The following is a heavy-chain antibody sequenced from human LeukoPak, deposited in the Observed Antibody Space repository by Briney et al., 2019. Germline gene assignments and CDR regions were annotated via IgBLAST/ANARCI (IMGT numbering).Heavy chain of an antibody. V-gene: IGHV3-30*18. J-gene: IGHJ6*03. D-gene: IGHD3-3*01. CDR2: ISYDGTNK. CDR1: GFTFSSYG. CDR3: AKPMHPLGVATYMDV. Sequence: GGSLRLSCAASGFTFSSYGMHWVRQAPGKGLEWVAVISYDGTNKLYADSVKGRFTISRDNSKNTLYLQMNSLRGEDTAVYYCAKPMHPLGVATYMDVWDKGTTVTVSS.